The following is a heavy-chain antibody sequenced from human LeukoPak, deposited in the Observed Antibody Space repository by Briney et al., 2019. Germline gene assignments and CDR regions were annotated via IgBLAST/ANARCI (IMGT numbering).Heavy chain of an antibody. D-gene: IGHD1-26*01. J-gene: IGHJ4*02. V-gene: IGHV1-69*06. CDR2: IIPIFGTA. Sequence: ASVKVSCKASGGTFSSYAISWVRQAPRQGGEWMGGIIPIFGTANYAQKFQGRVTITADKSTSTAYMELSSLRSEDTAAYYCARASGSHPPQYYFDYWGQGTLVTVSS. CDR1: GGTFSSYA. CDR3: ARASGSHPPQYYFDY.